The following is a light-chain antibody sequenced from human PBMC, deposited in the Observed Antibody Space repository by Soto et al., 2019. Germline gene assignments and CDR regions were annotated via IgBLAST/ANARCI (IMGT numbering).Light chain of an antibody. CDR3: QQLFMYPPT. V-gene: IGKV1-9*01. Sequence: IQLTQSPSSLSASVGCRVTITCRASQGIINYLAWYQQQPGKAPKLLIYCASTLQSGVPSRFGGSGSGTDFTLTVSSLQPEDFATYYCQQLFMYPPTFGPGTKVDIK. CDR1: QGIINY. J-gene: IGKJ3*01. CDR2: CAS.